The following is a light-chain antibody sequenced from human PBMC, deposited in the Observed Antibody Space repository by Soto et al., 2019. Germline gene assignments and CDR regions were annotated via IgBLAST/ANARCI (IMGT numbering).Light chain of an antibody. J-gene: IGKJ1*01. CDR2: QVS. V-gene: IGKV2-30*02. CDR3: LQGTHCPWT. CDR1: HSLQHSDGRTF. Sequence: DVVLTQSPLSLPVTLGQSASISCRASHSLQHSDGRTFLNWLQQRPGQSPRRLIYQVSKRDSGVPDRFSGRGSGTNFTRKITRMEAEDVAIYYCLQGTHCPWTFGQGTKVEI.